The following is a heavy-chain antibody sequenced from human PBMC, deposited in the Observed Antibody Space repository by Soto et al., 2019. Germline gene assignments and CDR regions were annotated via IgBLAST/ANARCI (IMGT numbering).Heavy chain of an antibody. D-gene: IGHD3-10*01. J-gene: IGHJ4*02. Sequence: EVQLLESGGGLVQPGGSLRLSCAASGFTFSSYAMSWVRQAPGKGLEWVSAISGSGGSTYYADSVKGRFTISRDNSKNTLYLQMNRLRAEDTAVYYCANGGENDYGSGSYCFFDCWGQGSLVTVSS. CDR1: GFTFSSYA. V-gene: IGHV3-23*01. CDR3: ANGGENDYGSGSYCFFDC. CDR2: ISGSGGST.